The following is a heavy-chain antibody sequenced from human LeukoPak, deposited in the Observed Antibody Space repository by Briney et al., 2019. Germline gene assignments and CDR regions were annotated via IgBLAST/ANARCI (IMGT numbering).Heavy chain of an antibody. CDR2: ISYDGSNK. D-gene: IGHD3-3*01. Sequence: GGSLRLSCAAPGFTFSSYAMHWVRQAPGKGLEWVAVISYDGSNKYYADSVKGRFTISRDNSKNTLYLQMNSLRAEDTAVYYCATQEWLDYWGQGTLVTVSS. J-gene: IGHJ4*02. CDR1: GFTFSSYA. CDR3: ATQEWLDY. V-gene: IGHV3-30*04.